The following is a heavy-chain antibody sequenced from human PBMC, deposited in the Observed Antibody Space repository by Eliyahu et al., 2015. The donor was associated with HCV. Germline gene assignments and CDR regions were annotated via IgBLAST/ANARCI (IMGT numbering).Heavy chain of an antibody. V-gene: IGHV3-15*01. J-gene: IGHJ4*02. CDR3: TTDLLLPQDFDY. D-gene: IGHD3-22*01. CDR2: IKSKTDGGTT. CDR1: GFXXSNAW. Sequence: EVQLVESGGGLVKPGGSLRLSCAASGFXXSNAWMSWVRQAPGKGLEWVGRIKSKTDGGTTDYAAPVKGRFTISRDDSKNTLYLQMNSLKTEDTAVYYCTTDLLLPQDFDYWGQGTLVTVSS.